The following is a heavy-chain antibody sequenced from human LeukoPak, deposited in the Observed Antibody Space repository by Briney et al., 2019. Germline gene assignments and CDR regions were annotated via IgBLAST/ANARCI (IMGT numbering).Heavy chain of an antibody. CDR2: INWNGGST. V-gene: IGHV3-20*04. CDR1: GFTFDDYG. CDR3: ARDRVYGYSYGLPRGDY. J-gene: IGHJ4*02. D-gene: IGHD5-18*01. Sequence: GGSLRLSCAASGFTFDDYGMSWVRQAPGKGLEWVSGINWNGGSTGYADSVKGRFTISRDNAKNSLYLQMNSLRAEDTAVYYCARDRVYGYSYGLPRGDYWGQGTLVTVSS.